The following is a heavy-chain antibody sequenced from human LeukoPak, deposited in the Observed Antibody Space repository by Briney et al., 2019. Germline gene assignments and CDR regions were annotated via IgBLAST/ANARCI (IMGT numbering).Heavy chain of an antibody. V-gene: IGHV1-69*05. CDR3: ARDECSGGSCYTGDYYYYMDV. Sequence: SVKVSCKASGGTFSSYAINWVRQAPGQGLEWMGRIIPIFGTANYAQKFQGRVTITTDESTSTAYMELSSLRSEDTAVYYCARDECSGGSCYTGDYYYYMDVWGKGTTVTVSS. D-gene: IGHD2-15*01. CDR2: IIPIFGTA. CDR1: GGTFSSYA. J-gene: IGHJ6*03.